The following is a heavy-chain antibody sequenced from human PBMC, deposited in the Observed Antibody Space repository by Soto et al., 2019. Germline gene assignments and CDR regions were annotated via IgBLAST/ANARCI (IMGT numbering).Heavy chain of an antibody. D-gene: IGHD2-21*01. Sequence: GGSLRLSCAASGFTFSSYAMSWVRQAPGKGLEWVSAISGSGDRTYYADSVKGRFTISRDNSKNTVYLQMNSLSAEDTAVYYCAKVPYCCGACLGYFDTWGQGTIVTVSS. J-gene: IGHJ4*02. V-gene: IGHV3-23*01. CDR2: ISGSGDRT. CDR1: GFTFSSYA. CDR3: AKVPYCCGACLGYFDT.